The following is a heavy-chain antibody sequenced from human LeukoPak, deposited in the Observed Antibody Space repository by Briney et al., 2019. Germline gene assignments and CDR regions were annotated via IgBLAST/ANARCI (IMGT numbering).Heavy chain of an antibody. D-gene: IGHD1-1*01. CDR3: ARGPTISETGYFDY. Sequence: SETLSLTCAVYGGSFSTYYWSWIRQSPGKGLEWTAEINHRGDTNYNPSVKSRVTISVDTSKNQFSLKVTSLTAADTAVYYCARGPTISETGYFDYWGQGTLVTVSS. CDR2: INHRGDT. V-gene: IGHV4-34*01. J-gene: IGHJ4*03. CDR1: GGSFSTYY.